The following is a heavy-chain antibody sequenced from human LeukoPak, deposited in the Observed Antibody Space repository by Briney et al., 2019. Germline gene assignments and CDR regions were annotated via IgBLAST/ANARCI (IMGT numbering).Heavy chain of an antibody. J-gene: IGHJ4*02. CDR1: GFIFSNYA. V-gene: IGHV3-7*01. CDR3: AYSRM. CDR2: IKQDGSDK. Sequence: GGSLRLSCAASGFIFSNYAMSWVRQAPGKGLEWVANIKQDGSDKYYVDSVKGRFTISRDNAKNSVYLQMNSLRVDDTAVYYCAYSRMGGQGTLVTVSS. D-gene: IGHD2-15*01.